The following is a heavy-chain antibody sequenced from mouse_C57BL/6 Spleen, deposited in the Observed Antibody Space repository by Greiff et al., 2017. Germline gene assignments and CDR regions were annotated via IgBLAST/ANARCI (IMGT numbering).Heavy chain of an antibody. CDR1: GYTFTDYY. D-gene: IGHD2-5*01. Sequence: VQLQQSGPELVKPGASVKISCKASGYTFTDYYMDWVKQSHGKSLEWIGDINPKNGGTNYNQKFKGKATLTVDKSSSTAYMELRSLTSEDTAVYYGARRSPYSNGVGYFDVWGTGTTVTVSS. J-gene: IGHJ1*03. CDR2: INPKNGGT. CDR3: ARRSPYSNGVGYFDV. V-gene: IGHV1-18*01.